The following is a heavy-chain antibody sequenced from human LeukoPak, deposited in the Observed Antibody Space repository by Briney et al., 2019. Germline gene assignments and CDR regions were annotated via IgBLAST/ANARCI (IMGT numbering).Heavy chain of an antibody. Sequence: GASVKVSCKASGYTFTGYYMHWVRQAPGQGLEWMGRINPNSGGTNYAQKFQGRVTMTRDTSISTAYMELSRLRSDDTAVYYYARGGPGGSGSYYNIDYWGQGTLVTVSS. CDR1: GYTFTGYY. CDR3: ARGGPGGSGSYYNIDY. V-gene: IGHV1-2*06. J-gene: IGHJ4*02. D-gene: IGHD3-10*01. CDR2: INPNSGGT.